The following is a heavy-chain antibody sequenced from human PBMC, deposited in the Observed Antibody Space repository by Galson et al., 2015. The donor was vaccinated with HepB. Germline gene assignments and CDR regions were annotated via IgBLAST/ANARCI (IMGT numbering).Heavy chain of an antibody. Sequence: QSGAEVKKPGASVKVSCKASGYTFTSFGISWVRQAPGQGLEWVGLITLYNGNTKYGQKFEGRATMTTDTSTSTAYMELRSLRSDDTAVYYCARGYGMDVWGQGTTVTVSS. CDR1: GYTFTSFG. D-gene: IGHD3-10*01. J-gene: IGHJ6*02. CDR3: ARGYGMDV. CDR2: ITLYNGNT. V-gene: IGHV1-18*01.